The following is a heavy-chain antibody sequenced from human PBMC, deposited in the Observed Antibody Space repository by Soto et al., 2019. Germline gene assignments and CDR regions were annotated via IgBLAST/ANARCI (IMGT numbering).Heavy chain of an antibody. CDR3: ARAHMATISSLDY. Sequence: QVQLVQSGAEVKKPGASVKLSCKASGYTFTSYYIHWVRQAPGQGLEWMGIINPSGGSTSYAQKFQCRVTVTRDTSTSTVYMELSSLRSEDTAVYSCARAHMATISSLDYWGQGTLVTVSS. CDR1: GYTFTSYY. V-gene: IGHV1-46*01. J-gene: IGHJ4*02. CDR2: INPSGGST. D-gene: IGHD5-12*01.